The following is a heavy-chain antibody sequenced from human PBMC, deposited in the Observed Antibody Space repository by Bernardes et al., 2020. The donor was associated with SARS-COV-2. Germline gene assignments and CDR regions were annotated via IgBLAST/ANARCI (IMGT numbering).Heavy chain of an antibody. CDR1: GFTFSSYA. V-gene: IGHV3-30-3*01. CDR2: ISYDGSNK. Sequence: GGSLRLSCAVSGFTFSSYAMHWVRQAPGKGLEWVAVISYDGSNKYYADSVKGRFTISRDNSKNTLYLQMNSLRPEDTAVYYCASGNYSGSYPAEYFQHWGQGTLVTVSS. D-gene: IGHD1-26*01. CDR3: ASGNYSGSYPAEYFQH. J-gene: IGHJ1*01.